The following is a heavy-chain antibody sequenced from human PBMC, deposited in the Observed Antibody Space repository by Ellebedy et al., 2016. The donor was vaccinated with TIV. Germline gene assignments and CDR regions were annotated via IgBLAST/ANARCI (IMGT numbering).Heavy chain of an antibody. CDR2: IYYDGSKE. J-gene: IGHJ4*02. D-gene: IGHD3-22*01. CDR1: GFTFSSYG. V-gene: IGHV3-33*08. Sequence: GESLKISCAASGFTFSSYGMHWVRQAPGKGLEWVAIIYYDGSKEYYADSVKGRFTISRDNAKNSLYLQMNSLRAEDTALYYCARDQPSHYDSSGYYSVYYFDYWGQGTLVTVSS. CDR3: ARDQPSHYDSSGYYSVYYFDY.